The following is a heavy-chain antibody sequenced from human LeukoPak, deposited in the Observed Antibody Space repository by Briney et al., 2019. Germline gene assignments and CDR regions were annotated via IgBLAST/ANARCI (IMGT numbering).Heavy chain of an antibody. CDR1: GFTFSSYS. CDR3: ARDPVGYGDPADI. D-gene: IGHD4-17*01. CDR2: IYYSGST. J-gene: IGHJ3*02. V-gene: IGHV4-59*06. Sequence: PGGSLRLSCAASGFTFSSYSMNWVRQAPGKGLEWIGYIYYSGSTYYNPSLKSRVTISVDTSKNQFSLKLSSVTAADTAVYYCARDPVGYGDPADIWGQGTMVTVSS.